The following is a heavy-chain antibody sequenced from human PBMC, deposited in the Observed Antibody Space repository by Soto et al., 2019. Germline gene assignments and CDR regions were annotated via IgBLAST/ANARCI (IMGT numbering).Heavy chain of an antibody. J-gene: IGHJ5*02. CDR3: ARQGIPATGRTFDP. CDR1: GYTFTSYA. Sequence: ASVKVSCKASGYTFTSYAMHWVRQAPGQRLEWMGWINAGNGNTKYSQKFQGRVTITRDTSASTAYMELSSLRSEDTAVYYCARQGIPATGRTFDPWGQGTLVTVSS. D-gene: IGHD6-13*01. V-gene: IGHV1-3*01. CDR2: INAGNGNT.